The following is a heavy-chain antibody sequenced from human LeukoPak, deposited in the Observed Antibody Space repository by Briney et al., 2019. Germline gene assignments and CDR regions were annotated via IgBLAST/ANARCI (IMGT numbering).Heavy chain of an antibody. CDR2: ISYDGSNK. Sequence: GGSLRVSCAASGFTFTSYGMHWVRQAPGKGLEWVAVISYDGSNKYYADSVKGRFTISRDNSKNTLYLQMNSLRVEDTAVYYCAKGSMGRCSGNSCYSVYWGQGTLVTVSS. CDR1: GFTFTSYG. J-gene: IGHJ4*02. D-gene: IGHD5-12*01. V-gene: IGHV3-30*18. CDR3: AKGSMGRCSGNSCYSVY.